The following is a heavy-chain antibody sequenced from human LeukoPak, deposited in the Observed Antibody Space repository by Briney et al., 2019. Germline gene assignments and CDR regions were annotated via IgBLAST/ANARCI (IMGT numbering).Heavy chain of an antibody. Sequence: SETLSLTCTVSGGSISSHYWSWIRQPPGKGLEWIGYIYYSGSTNYNPSLKSRVTISVDTSKSQFSLKLSSVTAADTAVYYCARPNPSYYYGMDVWGQGTTVTVSS. CDR1: GGSISSHY. D-gene: IGHD1-14*01. J-gene: IGHJ6*02. CDR3: ARPNPSYYYGMDV. V-gene: IGHV4-59*08. CDR2: IYYSGST.